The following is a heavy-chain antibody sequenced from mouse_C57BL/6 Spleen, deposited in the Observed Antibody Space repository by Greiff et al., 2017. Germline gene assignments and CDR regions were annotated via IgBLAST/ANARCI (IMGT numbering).Heavy chain of an antibody. CDR3: ARDHYGSTL. V-gene: IGHV1-55*01. Sequence: QVQLQQSGAELVKPGASVKMSCKASGYTFTSYWITWVKQRPGQGLEWIGDIYPGSGSTNYNEKFKSKATLTVDTSSSTAYMQLSSLTSEDAAVYYCARDHYGSTLWGQGTTLTVSS. CDR2: IYPGSGST. J-gene: IGHJ2*01. D-gene: IGHD1-1*01. CDR1: GYTFTSYW.